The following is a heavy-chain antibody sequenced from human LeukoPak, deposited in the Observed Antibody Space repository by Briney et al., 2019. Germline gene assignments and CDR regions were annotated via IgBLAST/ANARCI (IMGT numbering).Heavy chain of an antibody. D-gene: IGHD6-13*01. CDR1: SGSITNSNYY. V-gene: IGHV4-39*01. CDR2: IYYSGST. Sequence: PSETLSLTCTVSSGSITNSNYYWGWIRQPPGKGLEWIGSIYYSGSTYYNPSLKSRVTISVDTSKNQFSLKLNSVTAADTAVYYCARRPAAGIAYYFDYWGQGTLVTVSS. CDR3: ARRPAAGIAYYFDY. J-gene: IGHJ4*02.